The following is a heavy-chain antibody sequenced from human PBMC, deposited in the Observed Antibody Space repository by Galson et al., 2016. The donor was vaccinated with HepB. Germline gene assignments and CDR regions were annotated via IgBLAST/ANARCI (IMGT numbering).Heavy chain of an antibody. V-gene: IGHV3-23*01. CDR2: IGRAGDGI. J-gene: IGHJ4*02. Sequence: SLRLSCAATGFTWSNYVMRWVRQAPGKGLEWVAGIGRAGDGISYAGSVKGRFTISRDNSKNTLFLQMNSLGVEDTAVYYCAKDREDSGDYAFDSWGQGTLVTVSS. CDR3: AKDREDSGDYAFDS. CDR1: GFTWSNYV. D-gene: IGHD4-17*01.